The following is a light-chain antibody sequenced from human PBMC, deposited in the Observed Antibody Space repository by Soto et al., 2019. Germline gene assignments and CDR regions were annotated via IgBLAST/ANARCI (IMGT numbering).Light chain of an antibody. CDR2: GAS. V-gene: IGKV3D-15*01. J-gene: IGKJ1*01. CDR3: QQYNNWLWT. CDR1: QRVSSN. Sequence: EIVMTQSPATLSVSPGERATLSCRASQRVSSNLAWYQQKPGQAPRLLIYGASTRATGIPARFSGSGSGTEFTLTISSLQSEDFAVYYCQQYNNWLWTFGQGTKVELK.